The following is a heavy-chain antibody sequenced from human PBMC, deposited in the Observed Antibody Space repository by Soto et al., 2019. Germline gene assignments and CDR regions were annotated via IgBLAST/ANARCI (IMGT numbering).Heavy chain of an antibody. CDR3: ARLPGR. CDR2: IYHSGST. CDR1: GGSISSGGYS. J-gene: IGHJ4*02. Sequence: QLQLQESGSGLVKPSQTLSLTCAVSGGSISSGGYSWSWIRQPPGKGLEWIGYIYHSGSTYYNPSLQSRVPISGDRSQNQFSLKLSPVTAPDTAVFYCARLPGRWGQGTLVTVSS. V-gene: IGHV4-30-2*01. D-gene: IGHD2-2*01.